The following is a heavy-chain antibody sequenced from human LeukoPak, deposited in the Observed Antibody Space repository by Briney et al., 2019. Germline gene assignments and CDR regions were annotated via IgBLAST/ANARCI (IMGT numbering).Heavy chain of an antibody. CDR2: IIPIFGTA. Sequence: GASVKVSCKASGGTFSSYAISWVRQAPGQGLEWMGGIIPIFGTANYAQKLQGRVTMTTDTSTSTAYMELRSLSSDDTAVYYCARVVTGYYRLDPWGLGTLVTVSS. D-gene: IGHD3-9*01. V-gene: IGHV1-69*05. CDR3: ARVVTGYYRLDP. CDR1: GGTFSSYA. J-gene: IGHJ5*02.